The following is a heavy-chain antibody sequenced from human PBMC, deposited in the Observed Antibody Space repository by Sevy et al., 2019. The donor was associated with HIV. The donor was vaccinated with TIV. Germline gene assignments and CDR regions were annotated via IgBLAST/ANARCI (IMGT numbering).Heavy chain of an antibody. D-gene: IGHD3-22*01. V-gene: IGHV3-30*18. CDR2: ISNDGNIK. Sequence: GGSLRLSCAASGFTFSRYGIHWVRQAPGKGLEWVAVISNDGNIKYYADSAKGRFTISRDNSKNTLYLQMNSLRPEDTALYYCAKPLTSNHDGSGYFYSVFDYWGQGTLVTVSS. CDR3: AKPLTSNHDGSGYFYSVFDY. CDR1: GFTFSRYG. J-gene: IGHJ4*02.